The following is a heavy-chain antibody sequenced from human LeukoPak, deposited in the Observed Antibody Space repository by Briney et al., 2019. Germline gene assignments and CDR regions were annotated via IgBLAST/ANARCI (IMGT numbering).Heavy chain of an antibody. CDR1: GGSFSGYY. Sequence: PSETLSLTCAVYGGSFSGYYWSWIRQPPGKGLEWTGEINHSGSTNYNPSLKSRVTISVDTSKNQFSLKLSSVTAADTAVYYCARGRMGITMVRGARDPVAYYYGMDVWGKGTTVTVSS. CDR3: ARGRMGITMVRGARDPVAYYYGMDV. D-gene: IGHD3-10*01. V-gene: IGHV4-34*01. CDR2: INHSGST. J-gene: IGHJ6*04.